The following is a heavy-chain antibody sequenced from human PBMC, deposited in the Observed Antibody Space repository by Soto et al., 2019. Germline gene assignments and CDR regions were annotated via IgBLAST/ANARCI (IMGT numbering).Heavy chain of an antibody. J-gene: IGHJ6*03. CDR1: GGSISSYY. CDR2: IYYSGTT. D-gene: IGHD3-3*01. CDR3: ARLVTIFGGVIRDYYYYMDV. V-gene: IGHV4-59*08. Sequence: QVQLQESGPGLVKPSETLSLTCTVSGGSISSYYWSWIRQPPGKGLEWLGYIYYSGTTNYSPSLKSRVHIAVDASKNQFSLKVSSVTAADTAVYDCARLVTIFGGVIRDYYYYMDVWGKGTTVTVSS.